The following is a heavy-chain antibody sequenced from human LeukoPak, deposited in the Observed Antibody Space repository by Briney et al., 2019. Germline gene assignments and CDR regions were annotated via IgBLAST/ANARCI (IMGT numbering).Heavy chain of an antibody. Sequence: PGGSLRLSCAASGFTFSSYAMSWVRQAPGKGLEWVSAISGSGGSTYYADSVKGRFTISRDNSKNTLYLQMNSLRAEDTAVYYCAKARNYDSNFSRYFDYWGQGTLVTVSS. J-gene: IGHJ4*02. CDR1: GFTFSSYA. D-gene: IGHD3-22*01. CDR2: ISGSGGST. CDR3: AKARNYDSNFSRYFDY. V-gene: IGHV3-23*01.